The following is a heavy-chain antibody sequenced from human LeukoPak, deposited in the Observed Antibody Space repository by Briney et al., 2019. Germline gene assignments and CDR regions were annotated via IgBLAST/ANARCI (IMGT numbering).Heavy chain of an antibody. D-gene: IGHD5-18*01. V-gene: IGHV4-31*03. CDR2: IYYSGST. CDR3: ARAMGKYYFDY. Sequence: SETLSLTCTDSGGSISSGGYYWSWIRQHPGKGLEWIGYIYYSGSTCYNPSLKSRVTISVDTSKNQFSLKLSSVTAADTAVYYCARAMGKYYFDYWGQGTLVTVSS. CDR1: GGSISSGGYY. J-gene: IGHJ4*02.